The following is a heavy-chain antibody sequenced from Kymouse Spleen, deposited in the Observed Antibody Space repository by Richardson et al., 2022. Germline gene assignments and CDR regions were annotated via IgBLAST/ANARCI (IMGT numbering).Heavy chain of an antibody. CDR2: INHSGST. Sequence: QVQLQQWGAGLLKPSETLSLTCAVYGGSFSGYYWSWIRQPPGKGLEWIGEINHSGSTNYNPSLKSRVTISVDTSKNQFSLKLSSVTAADTAVYYCARKRSIAAWGYFDYWGQGTLVTVSS. D-gene: IGHD6-6*01. V-gene: IGHV4-34*01. J-gene: IGHJ4*02. CDR3: ARKRSIAAWGYFDY. CDR1: GGSFSGYY.